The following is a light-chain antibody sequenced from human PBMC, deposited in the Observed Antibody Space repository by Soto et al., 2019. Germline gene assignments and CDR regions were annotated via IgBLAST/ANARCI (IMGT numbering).Light chain of an antibody. Sequence: QSVLTQPRSVSGSPGQSVTISCTGTSSDVGSYDYVSWYQQQPGKAPKLMIYDVNKRPSGVPDRFSGSKSGNTASLTVSGLRAEDEADYYCCSYAGSYTYLFGTVTKLTVL. CDR2: DVN. J-gene: IGLJ1*01. CDR3: CSYAGSYTYL. V-gene: IGLV2-11*01. CDR1: SSDVGSYDY.